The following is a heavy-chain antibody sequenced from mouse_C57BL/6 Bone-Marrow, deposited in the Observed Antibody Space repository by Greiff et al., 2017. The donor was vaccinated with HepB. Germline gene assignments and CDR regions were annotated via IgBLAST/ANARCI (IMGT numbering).Heavy chain of an antibody. J-gene: IGHJ1*03. Sequence: QVQLQQPGAELVRPGSSVKLSCKASGYTFTSYWMDWVKQRPGQGLEWIGNIYPSDSDTHYNQKFKDKATLTVDKSSSTAYMQLSSLTSEDSAVYYCAKSPAYYGSSYRDFDVWGTGTTVTVSS. CDR3: AKSPAYYGSSYRDFDV. CDR1: GYTFTSYW. CDR2: IYPSDSDT. D-gene: IGHD1-1*01. V-gene: IGHV1-61*01.